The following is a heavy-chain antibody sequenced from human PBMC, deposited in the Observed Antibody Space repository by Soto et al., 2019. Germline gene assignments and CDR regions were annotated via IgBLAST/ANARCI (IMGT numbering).Heavy chain of an antibody. Sequence: NPSETLSLTCTVSGGSISSGGYYWSWIRQHPGKGLEWIGYIYYSGSTYYNPSLKSRVTISVDTSKNQFSLKLSSVTAADTAVYYCARAPFSMTLVTTGGSFDYWGQGTLVTVSS. CDR1: GGSISSGGYY. CDR2: IYYSGST. D-gene: IGHD4-17*01. J-gene: IGHJ4*02. V-gene: IGHV4-31*03. CDR3: ARAPFSMTLVTTGGSFDY.